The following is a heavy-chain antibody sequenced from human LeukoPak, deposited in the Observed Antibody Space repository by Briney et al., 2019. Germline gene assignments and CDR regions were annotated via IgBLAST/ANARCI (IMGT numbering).Heavy chain of an antibody. D-gene: IGHD1-7*01. Sequence: GGSLRLSCAASGFTFSTFAMSWVRQAPGKGLEWVSTISGGSGSTYYADSVKGRFTISRDNSKNTLYLQMNSLRAEDTAVYYCAKNAISGTTVSRFDYWGQGTLVTVSS. CDR2: ISGGSGST. V-gene: IGHV3-23*01. J-gene: IGHJ4*02. CDR3: AKNAISGTTVSRFDY. CDR1: GFTFSTFA.